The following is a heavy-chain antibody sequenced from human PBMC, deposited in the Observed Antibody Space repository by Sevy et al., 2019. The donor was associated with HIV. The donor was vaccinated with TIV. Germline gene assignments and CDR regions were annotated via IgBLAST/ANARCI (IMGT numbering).Heavy chain of an antibody. Sequence: GGSLRLSCPASGFTFSSYPMHWVRQAPGKGLEWVSFISFDGTDKYYADSVKGRFTITRDNSKNTLFLQMNSLRAEDTAFYYCVRETTMLPRGAFDFWGQGTMVTVSS. CDR3: VRETTMLPRGAFDF. V-gene: IGHV3-30-3*01. J-gene: IGHJ3*01. CDR2: ISFDGTDK. D-gene: IGHD3-10*01. CDR1: GFTFSSYP.